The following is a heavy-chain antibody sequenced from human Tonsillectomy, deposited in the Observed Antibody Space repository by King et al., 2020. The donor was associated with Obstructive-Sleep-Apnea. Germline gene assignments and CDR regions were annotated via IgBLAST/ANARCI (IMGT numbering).Heavy chain of an antibody. D-gene: IGHD6-13*01. Sequence: HVQLQESGPGLVKPSGTLSLTCTISGGSISNFDWWTWVRQSPGKGLEWIGEISHSGSTNYNQSLKSRVTIGVDKSKNQFSLKVNSVTAADAAVYFCARDQHPRRFTADVPAAYFGLDVWGRGTTVIVSS. J-gene: IGHJ6*02. CDR1: GGSISNFDW. V-gene: IGHV4-4*02. CDR3: ARDQHPRRFTADVPAAYFGLDV. CDR2: ISHSGST.